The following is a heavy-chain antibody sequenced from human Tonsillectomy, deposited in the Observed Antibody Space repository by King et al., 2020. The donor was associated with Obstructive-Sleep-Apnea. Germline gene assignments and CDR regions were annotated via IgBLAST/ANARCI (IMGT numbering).Heavy chain of an antibody. CDR2: IKQDGSEK. CDR3: ASTLEIGVAGFLDY. CDR1: GFTFSSYW. V-gene: IGHV3-7*01. D-gene: IGHD6-13*01. J-gene: IGHJ4*02. Sequence: VQLVESGGGLVQPGGSLRLSCAASGFTFSSYWMSWVRQAPGKGLEWLANIKQDGSEKYYVDSVKGRFTISRDNAKKSLYLQMNSLRAEDTAVYYCASTLEIGVAGFLDYWGQGTLVTVSS.